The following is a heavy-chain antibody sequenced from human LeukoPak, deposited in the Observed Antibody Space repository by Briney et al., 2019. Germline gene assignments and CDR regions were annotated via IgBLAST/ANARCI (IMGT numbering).Heavy chain of an antibody. V-gene: IGHV4-59*01. D-gene: IGHD6-6*01. Sequence: SETLSLTCTVSGGSISSYYWSWIRQPPGRGLEWIGYIYYSGSTNYNPSLKSRVTISVDTSKNKFSLKLSSVTAADTVVYYCASSPYSSSPYFDYWGQGTLVTVSS. CDR1: GGSISSYY. CDR3: ASSPYSSSPYFDY. CDR2: IYYSGST. J-gene: IGHJ4*02.